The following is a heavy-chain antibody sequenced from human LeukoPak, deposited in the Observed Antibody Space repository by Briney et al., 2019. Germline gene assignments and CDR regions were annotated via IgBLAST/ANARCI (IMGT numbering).Heavy chain of an antibody. D-gene: IGHD2-21*02. V-gene: IGHV4-34*01. CDR2: INHSGST. J-gene: IGHJ4*02. CDR3: ARDCPPYYFDY. Sequence: PSETLSLTCAVYGGSFSGYYWSWIRQPPGKGLEWIGEINHSGSTNYNPSLKSRVTISVDTSKNQFSLKLSSVTAADTAVYYCARDCPPYYFDYWGQGTLVTVSS. CDR1: GGSFSGYY.